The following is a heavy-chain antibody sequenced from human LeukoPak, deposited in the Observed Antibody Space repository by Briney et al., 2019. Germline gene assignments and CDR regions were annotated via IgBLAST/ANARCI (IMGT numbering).Heavy chain of an antibody. D-gene: IGHD3-22*01. Sequence: GGSLRPSCAAPEFTFSNFAMSWVRQAPGKGLEWVSTISGSGDKTYYADSVKGRFTISRDNSKNTLSLHMNTLRAEDTAVYYCAKDLLQTFFFDSSGYYSDAFGMWGQGTMVTVSP. CDR3: AKDLLQTFFFDSSGYYSDAFGM. CDR2: ISGSGDKT. CDR1: EFTFSNFA. V-gene: IGHV3-23*01. J-gene: IGHJ3*02.